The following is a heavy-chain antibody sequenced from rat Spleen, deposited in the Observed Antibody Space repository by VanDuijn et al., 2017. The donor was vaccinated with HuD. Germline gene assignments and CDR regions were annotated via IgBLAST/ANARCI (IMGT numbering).Heavy chain of an antibody. CDR1: GFSLTDYS. CDR2: MWSGGST. V-gene: IGHV2S63*01. CDR3: TRSRYNYYVMDA. D-gene: IGHD1-5*01. Sequence: EVQLKESGPGLVQPSQTLSLTCTVSGFSLTDYSVHWVRQPPGKGLEWMGIMWSGGSTAYNSALKSRLSISRDTSKSQVFLKMNSLQTVDTAIYYCTRSRYNYYVMDAWGQGASVTVSS. J-gene: IGHJ4*01.